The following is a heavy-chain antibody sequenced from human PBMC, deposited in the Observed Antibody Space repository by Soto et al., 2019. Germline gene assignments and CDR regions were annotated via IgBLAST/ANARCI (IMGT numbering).Heavy chain of an antibody. V-gene: IGHV3-23*01. J-gene: IGHJ6*02. Sequence: EVQLLESGGGLVQPGGSLRLSCAASGFTFISYAMNWGRQAPGKGLEWVSTISGSGGSTYYADSVKGRFTISRDNSKNTLYLQMNSLRAEDTAVYYCAKDLLSGSHGYGMDVWGQGTTVTVSS. CDR1: GFTFISYA. CDR3: AKDLLSGSHGYGMDV. D-gene: IGHD1-26*01. CDR2: ISGSGGST.